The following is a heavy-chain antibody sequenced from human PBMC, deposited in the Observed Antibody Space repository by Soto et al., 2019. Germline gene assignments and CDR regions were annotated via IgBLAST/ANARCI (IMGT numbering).Heavy chain of an antibody. D-gene: IGHD4-17*01. CDR3: ARAYDDYGDYYFDY. CDR2: IYSGGST. Sequence: EVQLVESGGGLVQPGGSLRLSCAASGFTVSSNYMSWVRQAPGKGLEWVSVIYSGGSTYYADSVKGRFTISRDNSKNTLYLQMNSLRAEDMAVYYCARAYDDYGDYYFDYWGQGTLVTVSS. CDR1: GFTVSSNY. J-gene: IGHJ4*02. V-gene: IGHV3-66*01.